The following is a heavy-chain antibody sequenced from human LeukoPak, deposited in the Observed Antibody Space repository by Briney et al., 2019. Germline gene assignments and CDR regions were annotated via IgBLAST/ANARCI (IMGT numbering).Heavy chain of an antibody. CDR3: ARSWLLAAAGTYDY. V-gene: IGHV3-21*01. CDR2: ISSSSSYI. J-gene: IGHJ4*02. CDR1: GFTFSSYS. D-gene: IGHD6-13*01. Sequence: GGSLRLSCAASGFTFSSYSMNWVRQAPGKGLEWVSSISSSSSYIYYADSVKGRFTISRDNAKNSLYLQMNSPRAEDTAVYYCARSWLLAAAGTYDYWGQGTLVTVSS.